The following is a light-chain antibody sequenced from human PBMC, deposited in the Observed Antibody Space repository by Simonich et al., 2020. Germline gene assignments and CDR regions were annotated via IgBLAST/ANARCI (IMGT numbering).Light chain of an antibody. J-gene: IGLJ3*02. Sequence: QSALTQPASVSGSPGQSITISCTGTSSDVGGYNYVSWYQQHPGKAPKLMIYDVSNRPSGVSNRFSGPKSGNTASLTISGLQAEDEADYYCSSYTSSSTLEDWVFGGGTKLTVL. CDR1: SSDVGGYNY. V-gene: IGLV2-14*03. CDR2: DVS. CDR3: SSYTSSSTLEDWV.